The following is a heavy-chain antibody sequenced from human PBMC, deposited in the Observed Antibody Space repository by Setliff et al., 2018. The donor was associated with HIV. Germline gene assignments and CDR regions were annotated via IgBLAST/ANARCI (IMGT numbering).Heavy chain of an antibody. D-gene: IGHD3-16*02. V-gene: IGHV1-46*01. CDR1: GYTFTSYY. J-gene: IGHJ4*02. CDR2: INPSGGST. Sequence: ASVKVSCKASGYTFTSYYMHWVRQAPGQGLEWMGIINPSGGSTSYAQKFQGRVTMTRDTSISTAYMELSRLRSDDTAVYYCARGSDYIWGNYRFPFDYWGQGTLVTVSS. CDR3: ARGSDYIWGNYRFPFDY.